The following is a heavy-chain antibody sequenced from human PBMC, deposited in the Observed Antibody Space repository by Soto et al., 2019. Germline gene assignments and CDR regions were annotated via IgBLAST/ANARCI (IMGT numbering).Heavy chain of an antibody. V-gene: IGHV4-4*07. CDR1: GGSIRNYY. CDR3: ARGRPHLDY. CDR2: FSTSGTT. Sequence: SETLSLTCTVSGGSIRNYYWSWIRQPAGKGLEWIGRFSTSGTTDYNPSLKSRVTISIDTSKNQFSLKVSSVTAADTAVYCCARGRPHLDYWGQGTLVTVSS. J-gene: IGHJ4*02.